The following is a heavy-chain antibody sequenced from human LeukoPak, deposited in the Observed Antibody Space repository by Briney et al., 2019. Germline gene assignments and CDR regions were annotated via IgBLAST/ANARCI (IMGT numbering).Heavy chain of an antibody. V-gene: IGHV4-61*02. D-gene: IGHD6-13*01. CDR2: IYTNGDT. CDR3: ARRHSEQQPYYYSMDI. CDR1: GDSISSGSYY. J-gene: IGHJ6*03. Sequence: SETLSLTCTVSGDSISSGSYYWSWIRQPAEKGLGWIGRIYTNGDTKYNPSLKSRVTISMDTSKNQFSLKLSSVTAADTAVYYCARRHSEQQPYYYSMDIWGKGTTVTVSS.